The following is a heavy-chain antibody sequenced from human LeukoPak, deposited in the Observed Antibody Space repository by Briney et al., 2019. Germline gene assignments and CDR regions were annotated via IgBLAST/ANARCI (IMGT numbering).Heavy chain of an antibody. Sequence: ASVKVSCKASGYTLTDYFMHWIRQAPGQGLEWMGRINPNTGRTDYTQKFRGRVTMTRDTSVATAYMEVTRLRSDDTAVYYCARGVLFGDSVNGGKGTLVTVSS. CDR1: GYTLTDYF. V-gene: IGHV1-2*06. CDR3: ARGVLFGDSVN. CDR2: INPNTGRT. D-gene: IGHD4-17*01. J-gene: IGHJ4*02.